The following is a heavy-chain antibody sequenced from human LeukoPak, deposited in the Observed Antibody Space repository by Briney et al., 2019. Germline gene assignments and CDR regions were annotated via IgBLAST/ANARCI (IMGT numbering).Heavy chain of an antibody. V-gene: IGHV3-74*01. CDR1: GFTFSGYW. CDR2: INSDGSST. CDR3: AREYYDFWSGYFDY. D-gene: IGHD3-3*01. J-gene: IGHJ4*02. Sequence: GGSLRLSCAASGFTFSGYWMHWVRQAPGKGLVWVSRINSDGSSTSYADSVKGRFTISRDNAKNTLYLQMNSLRAEDTAVYYCAREYYDFWSGYFDYWGQGTLVTVSS.